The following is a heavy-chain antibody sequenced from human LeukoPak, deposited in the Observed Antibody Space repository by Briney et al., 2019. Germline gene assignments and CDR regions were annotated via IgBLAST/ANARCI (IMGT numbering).Heavy chain of an antibody. CDR2: IYHTGDT. V-gene: IGHV4-59*08. D-gene: IGHD1-26*01. CDR1: GDSIYTYY. Sequence: PSETLSLTCTVSGDSIYTYYWSWIRQPPGKGLEYIGYIYHTGDTNYNPSLKGRVTMSVDTYNNQFSLKLSSVTAADTSVYYCARQKSGSYGLFDYWGQGTLVTVSS. J-gene: IGHJ4*02. CDR3: ARQKSGSYGLFDY.